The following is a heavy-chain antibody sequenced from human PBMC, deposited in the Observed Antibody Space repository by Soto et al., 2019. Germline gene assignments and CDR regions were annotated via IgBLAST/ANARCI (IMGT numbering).Heavy chain of an antibody. D-gene: IGHD3-16*01. CDR3: VMVDNYVTPTPQDV. Sequence: QVQLVQSGDEVKKPGASVKVSCKASGYIFVNYGIAWVRQAPGQGLEWMGWISPYTGNTHSASKVQGRLTMTTDTATSTAYMDMGSLTSDDTAVYYCVMVDNYVTPTPQDVWGQGTTVTVSS. V-gene: IGHV1-18*01. CDR2: ISPYTGNT. J-gene: IGHJ6*02. CDR1: GYIFVNYG.